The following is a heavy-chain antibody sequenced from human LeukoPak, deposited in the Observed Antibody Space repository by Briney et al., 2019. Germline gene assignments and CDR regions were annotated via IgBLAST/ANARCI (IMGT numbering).Heavy chain of an antibody. Sequence: SQTLSLTCAISGDSVSNNIATWNWVRQSPSRGLEWLGRTYYRSRWGNDYAISVKGRITINPDTSRNQFSLQLNSVTPEDTAVYYCARDLSDLYYFDYWGQGTLVTVSS. J-gene: IGHJ4*02. V-gene: IGHV6-1*01. CDR3: ARDLSDLYYFDY. CDR1: GDSVSNNIAT. CDR2: TYYRSRWGN. D-gene: IGHD3/OR15-3a*01.